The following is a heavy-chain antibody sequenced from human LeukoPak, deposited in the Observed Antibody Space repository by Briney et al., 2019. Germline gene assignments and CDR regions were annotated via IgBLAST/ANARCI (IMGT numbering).Heavy chain of an antibody. J-gene: IGHJ4*02. D-gene: IGHD3-9*01. V-gene: IGHV4-59*08. CDR2: IYYSGST. CDR3: ARHAVDILTGYPRYYFDY. CDR1: GGSISSYY. Sequence: PSETLSLTCTVSGGSISSYYWSWIRQPPGKGLEWIGYIYYSGSTNYNPSLKSRVTISVDTSKNQFSLKLGSVTAADTAVYYCARHAVDILTGYPRYYFDYWGQGTLVTVSS.